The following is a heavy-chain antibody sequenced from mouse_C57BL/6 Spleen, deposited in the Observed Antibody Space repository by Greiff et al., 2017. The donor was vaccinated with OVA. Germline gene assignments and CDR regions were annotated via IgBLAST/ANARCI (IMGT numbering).Heavy chain of an antibody. J-gene: IGHJ2*01. D-gene: IGHD1-1*01. V-gene: IGHV1-54*01. Sequence: QVHVKQSGAELVRPGTSVKVSCKASGYAFTNYLIEWVKQRPGQGLEWIGVINPGSGGTNYNEKFKGKATLTADKSSSTAYMQLSSLTSEDSAVYFCARSGVLRYYFDYWGQGTTLTVSS. CDR1: GYAFTNYL. CDR3: ARSGVLRYYFDY. CDR2: INPGSGGT.